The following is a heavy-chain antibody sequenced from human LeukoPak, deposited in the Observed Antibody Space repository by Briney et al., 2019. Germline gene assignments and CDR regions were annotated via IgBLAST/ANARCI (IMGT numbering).Heavy chain of an antibody. V-gene: IGHV3-23*01. J-gene: IGHJ4*02. CDR2: IRGNADTT. CDR1: GFTFSSYG. Sequence: GGTLRLSCAASGFTFSSYGMSWVRQAPGKGLEWVSAIRGNADTTYYADSVKGRFSIFRDNNKNMLYLQMNSLRVEDTAVYYCAKGHGDASGYYYFDSWGQGTLVTVSS. CDR3: AKGHGDASGYYYFDS. D-gene: IGHD3-22*01.